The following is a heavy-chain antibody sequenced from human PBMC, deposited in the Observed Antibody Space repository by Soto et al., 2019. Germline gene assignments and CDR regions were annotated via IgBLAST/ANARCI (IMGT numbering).Heavy chain of an antibody. V-gene: IGHV1-46*01. Sequence: ASVKVSCKASGYTFTNYFMHWVRQAPGQGLEWMGIINPGDDRRNYAQNFQGRVTMTRDTSTSTVYMELSSLRSEDTAVYYCARGHSGSYFFIDYWGQGTLVTV. J-gene: IGHJ4*01. CDR1: GYTFTNYF. CDR2: INPGDDRR. CDR3: ARGHSGSYFFIDY. D-gene: IGHD1-26*01.